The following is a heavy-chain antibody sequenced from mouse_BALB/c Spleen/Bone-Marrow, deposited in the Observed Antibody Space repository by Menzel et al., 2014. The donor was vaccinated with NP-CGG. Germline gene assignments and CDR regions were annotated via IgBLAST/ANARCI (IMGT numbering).Heavy chain of an antibody. Sequence: VQLQQPGPELVKPGASVKISCKASGYSFTGYFMNWVKQSHGKSLEWIGRINPYNGDTFYNQKSKGKATLTVDKSSSTAHRELLSLTSEDSAVYYCGRSKYGNYDAMDYWGQGTSVTVSS. V-gene: IGHV1-37*01. CDR3: GRSKYGNYDAMDY. D-gene: IGHD2-10*02. J-gene: IGHJ4*01. CDR1: GYSFTGYF. CDR2: INPYNGDT.